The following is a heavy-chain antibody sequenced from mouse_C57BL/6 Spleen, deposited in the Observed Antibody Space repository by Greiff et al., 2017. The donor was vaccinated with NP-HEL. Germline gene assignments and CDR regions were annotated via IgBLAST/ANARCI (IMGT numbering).Heavy chain of an antibody. CDR2: ISTYYGDA. V-gene: IGHV1-67*01. CDR3: ARSPLISSFSRYFDV. D-gene: IGHD1-1*01. Sequence: QVQLQQSGPELVRPGVSVKISCTGSGYTFPDYAMHWVNQSHATSLEWIGVISTYYGDASYNQKFKDKATMTVDKSSSPAYMELARLTSEDSAVYYCARSPLISSFSRYFDVWGTGTTVTVSS. CDR1: GYTFPDYA. J-gene: IGHJ1*03.